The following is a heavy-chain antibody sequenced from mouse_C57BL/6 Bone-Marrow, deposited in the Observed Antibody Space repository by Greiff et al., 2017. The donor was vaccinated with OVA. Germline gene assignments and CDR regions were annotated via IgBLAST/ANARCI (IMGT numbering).Heavy chain of an antibody. V-gene: IGHV2-2*01. Sequence: VQRVESGPGLVQPSQSLSITCTVSGFSLTSYGVHWVRPSPGKGLEWLGVIWSGGSTDYNAAFISRLSISKDNSKSQVFFKMNSLQADDTAIYYCASDLAYWGKGTLVTVSA. CDR2: IWSGGST. J-gene: IGHJ3*01. CDR3: ASDLAY. CDR1: GFSLTSYG.